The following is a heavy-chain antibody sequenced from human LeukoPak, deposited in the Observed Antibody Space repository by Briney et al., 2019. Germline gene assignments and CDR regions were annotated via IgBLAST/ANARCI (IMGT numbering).Heavy chain of an antibody. Sequence: GGSLRLSCATSEFTFSSYWMHRVRQAPGKGLEWVSSISSSSSYIYYADSVKGRFTISRDNAKNSLYLQMNSLRAEDTAVYYCAITLEFGGGMDVWGKGTTVTVSS. CDR2: ISSSSSYI. CDR1: EFTFSSYW. D-gene: IGHD3-10*01. CDR3: AITLEFGGGMDV. V-gene: IGHV3-21*01. J-gene: IGHJ6*04.